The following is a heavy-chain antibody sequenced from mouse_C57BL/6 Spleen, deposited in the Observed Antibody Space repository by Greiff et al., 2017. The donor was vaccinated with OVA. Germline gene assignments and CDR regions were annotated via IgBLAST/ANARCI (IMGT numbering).Heavy chain of an antibody. CDR1: GFTFSSYA. CDR3: TRDHYYGSSSYWYFDV. Sequence: EVQVVESGEGLVKPGGSLKLSCAASGFTFSSYAMSWVRQTPEKRLEWVAYISSGGDYIYYADTVKGRFTISRDNARNTLYLQMSSLKSEDTAMYYCTRDHYYGSSSYWYFDVWGTGTTVTVSS. CDR2: ISSGGDYI. V-gene: IGHV5-9-1*02. D-gene: IGHD1-1*01. J-gene: IGHJ1*03.